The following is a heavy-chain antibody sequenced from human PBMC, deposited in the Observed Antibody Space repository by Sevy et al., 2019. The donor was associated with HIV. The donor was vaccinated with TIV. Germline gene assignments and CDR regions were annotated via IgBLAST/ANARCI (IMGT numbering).Heavy chain of an antibody. J-gene: IGHJ4*02. CDR2: LKSKAHGGTL. Sequence: GGSLRLSCTVSGFTFGDYCMSWVRQAPGKGLEWVAFLKSKAHGGTLDNAASVKGRFTISRDDSKNIAHLQMNDLRTEDTAIYYCTRWKGAQFIFDYWGQGALVTVSS. D-gene: IGHD1-1*01. CDR1: GFTFGDYC. V-gene: IGHV3-49*04. CDR3: TRWKGAQFIFDY.